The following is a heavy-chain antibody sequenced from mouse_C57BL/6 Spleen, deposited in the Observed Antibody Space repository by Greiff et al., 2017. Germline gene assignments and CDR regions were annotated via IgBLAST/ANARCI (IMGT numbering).Heavy chain of an antibody. CDR3: ASGSAWFAD. V-gene: IGHV1-50*01. CDR2: IDPSDSYT. D-gene: IGHD1-1*01. CDR1: GYTFTSYW. Sequence: VQLQQPGAELVKPGASVKLSCKASGYTFTSYWMQWVKQRPGQGLEWIGEIDPSDSYTNYNQKFKGKATLTVDTSSSTAYMQLSSLTSEDSAVYYCASGSAWFADWGQGTLVTVSA. J-gene: IGHJ3*01.